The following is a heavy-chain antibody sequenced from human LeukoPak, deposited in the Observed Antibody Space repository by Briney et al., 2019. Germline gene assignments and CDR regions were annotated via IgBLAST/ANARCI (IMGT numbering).Heavy chain of an antibody. CDR1: GFTVSSNY. J-gene: IGHJ3*02. Sequence: GGSLRLSCAASGFTVSSNYMSWVRQAPGKGLEWVSLIYSGGSTYYAESVKGRFTISRDNSKNTLYLQMNSLRAEDTAVYYCARTRYDAFDIWGQGTMVTVSS. CDR3: ARTRYDAFDI. D-gene: IGHD4-17*01. CDR2: IYSGGST. V-gene: IGHV3-53*01.